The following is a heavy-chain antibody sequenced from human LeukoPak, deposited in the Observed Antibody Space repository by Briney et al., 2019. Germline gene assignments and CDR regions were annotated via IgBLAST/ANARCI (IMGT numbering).Heavy chain of an antibody. V-gene: IGHV3-23*01. J-gene: IGHJ4*02. Sequence: GGSLRLSCAASGFTFSRYAMSWVRQAPGKGLEWVSAIGSGAGNTYYADSVKGRFTMSRDNSKNTLYLQMNSLRAEDTAVYYCAKGGGAMDRELTPADYWGQGTLVTASS. CDR3: AKGGGAMDRELTPADY. CDR1: GFTFSRYA. D-gene: IGHD3-10*01. CDR2: IGSGAGNT.